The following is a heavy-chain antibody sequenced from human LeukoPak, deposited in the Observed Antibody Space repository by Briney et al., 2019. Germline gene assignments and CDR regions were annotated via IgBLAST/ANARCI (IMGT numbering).Heavy chain of an antibody. D-gene: IGHD3-3*01. V-gene: IGHV4-61*01. CDR1: GVSVSSGSYY. Sequence: SETLSLTCTVSGVSVSSGSYYWSWIRQPPGKGLEWIGYIYYSGSTNYNPSLKSRVTISVDTSKNQFSLKLSSVTAADTAVYYCARESITIFGVVLGYYYYGMDVWGQGTTVTVSS. CDR3: ARESITIFGVVLGYYYYGMDV. CDR2: IYYSGST. J-gene: IGHJ6*02.